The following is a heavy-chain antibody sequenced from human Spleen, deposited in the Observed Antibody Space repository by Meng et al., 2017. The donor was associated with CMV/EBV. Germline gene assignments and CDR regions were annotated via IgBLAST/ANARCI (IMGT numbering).Heavy chain of an antibody. Sequence: ASVKVSCKTSGYTFTSYDINWVRQATGQGLEWMKWMSPNSGNTDYAQKFQGRVTMTRNTSISTAYMDLSSLRSEDTAVYYCARIHTYYYYYYGMDVWGQGTTVTVSS. CDR3: ARIHTYYYYYYGMDV. J-gene: IGHJ6*02. CDR2: MSPNSGNT. CDR1: GYTFTSYD. V-gene: IGHV1-8*01.